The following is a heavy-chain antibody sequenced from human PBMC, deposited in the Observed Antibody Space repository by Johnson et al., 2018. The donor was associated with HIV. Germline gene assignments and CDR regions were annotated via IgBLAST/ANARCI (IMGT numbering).Heavy chain of an antibody. V-gene: IGHV3-30*04. Sequence: QVQLVESGGGVVQPGRSLRLSCAASGFTFSSYAMHWVRQAPVKGLEWVAVISFDGGVKYYADSVKGRFTISRYNAKNSLYLQMNSLRAEDTAVYYCATDHAEGCGPRTSARPCNAFDIWGQGTMVTVSS. D-gene: IGHD1-1*01. CDR2: ISFDGGVK. CDR3: ATDHAEGCGPRTSARPCNAFDI. CDR1: GFTFSSYA. J-gene: IGHJ3*02.